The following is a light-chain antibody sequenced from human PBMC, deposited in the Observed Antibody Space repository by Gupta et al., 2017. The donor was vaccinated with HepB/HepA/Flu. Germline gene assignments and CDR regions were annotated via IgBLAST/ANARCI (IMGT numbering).Light chain of an antibody. CDR3: QQRHSYPIT. V-gene: IGKV1-9*01. Sequence: DIKLTQSTSFLSASAGDRVTITCRASQGISNYLAWYQQKPGRAPKLLIHTASTLYGGVPSRFSGSGSGTEFTLTISSLQPEDFATYYCQQRHSYPITFGQGTRLEIK. CDR2: TAS. J-gene: IGKJ5*01. CDR1: QGISNY.